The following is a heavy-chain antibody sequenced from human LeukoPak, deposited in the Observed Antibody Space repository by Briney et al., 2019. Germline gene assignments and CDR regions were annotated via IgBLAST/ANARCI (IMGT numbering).Heavy chain of an antibody. Sequence: SETLSLTCTVSGGSVSDYYWSWIRQSPGKGLEWIGYIYYTGTSYNPSLKSRVTISVDTSKNQFSLKLSSVTAADTAVYYCARMGAIAGASANPDYWGQGTLVTVSS. CDR3: ARMGAIAGASANPDY. D-gene: IGHD4/OR15-4a*01. CDR2: IYYTGT. V-gene: IGHV4-59*02. CDR1: GGSVSDYY. J-gene: IGHJ4*02.